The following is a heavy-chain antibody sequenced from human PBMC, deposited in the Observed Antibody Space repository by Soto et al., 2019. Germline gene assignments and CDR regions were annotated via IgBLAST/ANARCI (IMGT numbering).Heavy chain of an antibody. Sequence: ASVKVSCKASGYTFTSYGISWVRQAPGQGLEWMGWISAYNGNTNYAQKLQGRVTMTTDTSTSTAYMELRSLRSDDTAVYYCARDQGTAMVTPIDYWGQGTLVTVSS. J-gene: IGHJ4*02. V-gene: IGHV1-18*01. CDR1: GYTFTSYG. CDR2: ISAYNGNT. CDR3: ARDQGTAMVTPIDY. D-gene: IGHD5-18*01.